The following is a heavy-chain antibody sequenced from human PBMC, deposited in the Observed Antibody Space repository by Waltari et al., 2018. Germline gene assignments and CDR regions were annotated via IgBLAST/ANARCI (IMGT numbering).Heavy chain of an antibody. CDR1: GGSISSSSYY. J-gene: IGHJ4*02. V-gene: IGHV4-39*07. D-gene: IGHD3-10*01. Sequence: QLQLQESGPGLVKPSETLSLTCTVSGGSISSSSYYLGWIRQPPGKGLEWIGSIYYSGSTYYNPSLKSRVTISVDTSKNQFSLKLSSVTAADTAVYYCARARGGYYFDYWGQGTLVTVSS. CDR2: IYYSGST. CDR3: ARARGGYYFDY.